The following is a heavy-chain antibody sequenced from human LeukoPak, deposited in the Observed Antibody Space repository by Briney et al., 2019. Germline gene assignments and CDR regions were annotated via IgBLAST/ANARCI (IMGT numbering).Heavy chain of an antibody. CDR3: ARGYSRFDY. CDR1: GVSFSGYY. D-gene: IGHD6-13*01. Sequence: SETLSLTCAVYGVSFSGYYWSWLRQPPGKGLEWIGEINHRGTTNYNPSLKSRVTISVDTSKNQFSLKLNSVTAADTAVYYCARGYSRFDYWGQGTLVTVSS. CDR2: INHRGTT. V-gene: IGHV4-34*01. J-gene: IGHJ4*02.